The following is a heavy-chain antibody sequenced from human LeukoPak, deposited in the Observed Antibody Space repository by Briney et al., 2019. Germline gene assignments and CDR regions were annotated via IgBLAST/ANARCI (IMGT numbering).Heavy chain of an antibody. J-gene: IGHJ4*02. CDR2: IRADGSEK. V-gene: IGHV3-7*05. Sequence: GGSLRLACAASGFSFSGHWMNWVRQPPGKGLEWVANIRADGSEKYYVDSVKGRFTISRDDAKRTVDLQMDNLRAEDTAIYYCAYRNNFEYWGQGALVTVSS. CDR1: GFSFSGHW. CDR3: AYRNNFEY. D-gene: IGHD1-26*01.